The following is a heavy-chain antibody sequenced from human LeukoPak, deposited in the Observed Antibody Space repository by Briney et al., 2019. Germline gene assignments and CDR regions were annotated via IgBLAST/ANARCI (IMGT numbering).Heavy chain of an antibody. V-gene: IGHV3-30*03. CDR2: ISYDGSNK. Sequence: AGRSLRLSCAASGFTFSRYGMHWVRQAPGKGLEWVAVISYDGSNKYYADSVKGRFTISRDNSKNTLYLQMNSLRSEDTAVYYCGRGRGGDGYNWLCYFDYWGQGTLVTVSS. CDR3: GRGRGGDGYNWLCYFDY. D-gene: IGHD5-24*01. J-gene: IGHJ4*02. CDR1: GFTFSRYG.